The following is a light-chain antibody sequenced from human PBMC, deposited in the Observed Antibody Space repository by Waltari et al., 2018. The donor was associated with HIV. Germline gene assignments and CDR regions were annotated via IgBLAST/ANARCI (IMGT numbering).Light chain of an antibody. J-gene: IGKJ1*01. CDR3: MQALQIPWT. V-gene: IGKV2-28*01. Sequence: IVVTQSPLSLPVTPGEPASISCTSNQSLLYTNGYNYLDWYLQKPGQSPQLLIYLGSKLAAGVPDRFSGSGAGTHFTLKISKLQTEDVGVYYCMQALQIPWTFGLGTKVEIK. CDR1: QSLLYTNGYNY. CDR2: LGS.